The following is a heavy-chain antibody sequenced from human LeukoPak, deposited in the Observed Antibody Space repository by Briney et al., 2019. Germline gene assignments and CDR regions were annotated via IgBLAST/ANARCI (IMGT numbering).Heavy chain of an antibody. CDR3: ARDFGYGGNYMDV. CDR2: ISSSSSNI. Sequence: GGSLRLSCAASGFTFSSHSMNWVRQAPGKGLEWVSYISSSSSNIYYVDSVKGRFTISRDNAKNSLYLQMNSLRGEDTAVYYCARDFGYGGNYMDVWGKGTTVTVSS. CDR1: GFTFSSHS. V-gene: IGHV3-48*01. J-gene: IGHJ6*03. D-gene: IGHD5-12*01.